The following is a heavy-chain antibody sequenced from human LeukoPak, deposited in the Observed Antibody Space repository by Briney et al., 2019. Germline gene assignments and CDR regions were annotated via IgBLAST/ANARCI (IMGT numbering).Heavy chain of an antibody. CDR3: ARVPTIFLFMDV. CDR1: GFTFSSYS. D-gene: IGHD3-3*01. J-gene: IGHJ6*03. CDR2: ISSSSSTI. Sequence: GGSLRLSCAASGFTFSSYSMNWVRQAPGKGLEWVSYISSSSSTIYYADSVKGRFTISRDNAKNSLYLQMNSLRAEDTAVYYCARVPTIFLFMDVWGKGTTVTVSS. V-gene: IGHV3-48*01.